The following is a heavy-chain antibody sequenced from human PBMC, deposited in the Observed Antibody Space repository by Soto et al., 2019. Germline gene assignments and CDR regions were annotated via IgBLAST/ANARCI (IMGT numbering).Heavy chain of an antibody. V-gene: IGHV3-23*01. CDR2: ISGSGGST. J-gene: IGHJ2*01. CDR1: GFTFTSYA. CDR3: AKRTTGWYFDL. Sequence: EGQLLESEGCLVQPGGSLRLSCAASGFTFTSYAMNWVRQAPGKGLEWVSVISGSGGSTYYADSVKGRFTISRDNSKNTLYLQVNSLRAEDTAVYYCAKRTTGWYFDLWGRGTLVTVSS.